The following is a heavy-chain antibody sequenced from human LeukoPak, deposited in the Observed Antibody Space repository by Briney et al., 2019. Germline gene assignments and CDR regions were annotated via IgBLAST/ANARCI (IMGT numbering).Heavy chain of an antibody. Sequence: GGSLRPSCAASGFTFSSYAMTWVRQAPGKGLEWVSAISGSGGSTYYADSVKGRFTISRDNSKNTLYLQMNSLRAEDTAVYYCAMQKYYYDSSGYYYFDYWGQGTLVTVSS. CDR1: GFTFSSYA. V-gene: IGHV3-23*01. D-gene: IGHD3-22*01. J-gene: IGHJ4*02. CDR3: AMQKYYYDSSGYYYFDY. CDR2: ISGSGGST.